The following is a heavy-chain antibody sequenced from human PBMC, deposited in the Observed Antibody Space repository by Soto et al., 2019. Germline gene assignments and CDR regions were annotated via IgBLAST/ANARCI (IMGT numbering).Heavy chain of an antibody. CDR3: ARGLILWFGELSRRGGYYYYMDV. CDR1: GGSFSGYQ. D-gene: IGHD3-10*01. CDR2: INDSGNI. Sequence: QVQLQQWGAGLLKPSETLSLTCAVYGGSFSGYQWTWIRQTPGXGXXXIGEINDSGNINYNPSLKSRVTILVDTAKKQISLKLSSVTAADTAVYYCARGLILWFGELSRRGGYYYYMDVWGKGTSVTVSS. J-gene: IGHJ6*03. V-gene: IGHV4-34*01.